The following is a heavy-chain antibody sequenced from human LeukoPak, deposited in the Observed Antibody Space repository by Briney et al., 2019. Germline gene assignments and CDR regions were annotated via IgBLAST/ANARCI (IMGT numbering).Heavy chain of an antibody. CDR3: AKDVRGYSYGLGFDY. V-gene: IGHV3-23*01. CDR2: ISGSGGST. D-gene: IGHD5-18*01. CDR1: GFTFSSYA. Sequence: GGSLRLSCAASGFTFSSYAMSWVRQAPGKGLEWASAISGSGGSTYYADSVKGRFTISRDNSKNTLYLQMNSLRAEDTAVYYCAKDVRGYSYGLGFDYWGQGTLVTVSS. J-gene: IGHJ4*02.